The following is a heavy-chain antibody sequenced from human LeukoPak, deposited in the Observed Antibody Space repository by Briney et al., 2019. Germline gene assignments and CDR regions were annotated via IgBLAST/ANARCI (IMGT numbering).Heavy chain of an antibody. CDR1: GGSISSYY. CDR3: ARRNGIAVAGTGRYYYYYYMDV. J-gene: IGHJ6*03. CDR2: IYTSGST. Sequence: YPSETLSLTCTVSGGSISSYYWSWIRQPPGKGLEWIGYIYTSGSTNYNPSLKSRVTISVDTSKNQFSLKLSSVTAADTAVYYCARRNGIAVAGTGRYYYYYYMDVWGKGTTVTVSS. D-gene: IGHD6-19*01. V-gene: IGHV4-4*09.